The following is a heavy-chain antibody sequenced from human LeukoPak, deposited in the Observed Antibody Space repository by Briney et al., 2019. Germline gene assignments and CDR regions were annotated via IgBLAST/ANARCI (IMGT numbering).Heavy chain of an antibody. V-gene: IGHV4-34*01. CDR3: ARGGNFQH. Sequence: TSETLSLTCAVYGGSFSGYYWSWIRQPPGKGLEWIGEINHSGSTNYNSSLKSRVTISVDTSKNQFSLKLSSVTAADTAVYYCARGGNFQHWGQGTLVTVSS. CDR2: INHSGST. D-gene: IGHD3-10*01. CDR1: GGSFSGYY. J-gene: IGHJ1*01.